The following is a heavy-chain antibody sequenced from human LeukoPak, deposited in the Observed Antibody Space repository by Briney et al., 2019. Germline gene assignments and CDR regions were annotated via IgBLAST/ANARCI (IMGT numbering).Heavy chain of an antibody. CDR2: ISGSGGST. J-gene: IGHJ4*02. D-gene: IGHD3-9*01. CDR1: GFTFSSYA. Sequence: GGSLRLSCAASGFTFSSYAMSWVRQAPGKGLEWVSAISGSGGSTYYADSVKGRFTISRDNSKNTLYLQMNSLRAEDTAVYYCAKVWYYDILTGPLDYWGQGTLVTVSS. V-gene: IGHV3-23*01. CDR3: AKVWYYDILTGPLDY.